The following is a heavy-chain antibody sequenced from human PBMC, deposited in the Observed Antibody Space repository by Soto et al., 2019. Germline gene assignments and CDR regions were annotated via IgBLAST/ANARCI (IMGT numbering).Heavy chain of an antibody. V-gene: IGHV1-3*01. J-gene: IGHJ5*02. CDR3: ARDFHYDFWSGRPIDP. Sequence: GASVKVSCKASGYTFTSYAMHWVRQAPGQRLEWMGWINAGNGNTKYSQKFQGRVTITRDTSASTAYMELSSLRSEDTAVYYCARDFHYDFWSGRPIDPWGQGTLVTVSS. D-gene: IGHD3-3*01. CDR1: GYTFTSYA. CDR2: INAGNGNT.